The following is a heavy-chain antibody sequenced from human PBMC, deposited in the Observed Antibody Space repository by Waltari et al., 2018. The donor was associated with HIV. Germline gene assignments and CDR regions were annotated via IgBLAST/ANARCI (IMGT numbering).Heavy chain of an antibody. J-gene: IGHJ3*02. Sequence: ELRLVQFGGGSVQPGRSLRLSCVASGFMFAGSDIHGVRQAPGKGLEWVSGISRKSATKTYVDSVKGRFTISRDNARNSLYLQMNSLRPEDTALYYCANADGYYGGGLGAFDIWGQGTMVAVSS. D-gene: IGHD4-17*01. V-gene: IGHV3-9*01. CDR2: ISRKSATK. CDR1: GFMFAGSD. CDR3: ANADGYYGGGLGAFDI.